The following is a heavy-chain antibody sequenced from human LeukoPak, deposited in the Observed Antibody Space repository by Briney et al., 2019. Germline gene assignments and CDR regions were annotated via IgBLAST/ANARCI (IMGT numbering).Heavy chain of an antibody. V-gene: IGHV3-48*03. D-gene: IGHD3-22*01. CDR1: GFTFSSYE. CDR2: ISSSGSAI. Sequence: GGSLRLSCAASGFTFSSYEMNWVRQAPGKGLEWVSYISSSGSAIYYADSVKGRFTISRDNAKNSLYLQMNSLRAEDTAVYYCARDSSGYFHWFDPWGQGTLVTVSS. CDR3: ARDSSGYFHWFDP. J-gene: IGHJ5*02.